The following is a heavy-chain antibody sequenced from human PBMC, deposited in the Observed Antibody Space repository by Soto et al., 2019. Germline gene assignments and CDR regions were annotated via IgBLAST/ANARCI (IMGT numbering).Heavy chain of an antibody. CDR2: IFPGDSDT. J-gene: IGHJ4*02. CDR1: GYSFINYW. Sequence: LGESLKISCKGSGYSFINYWIGWVRQMPGKGLEWMGIIFPGDSDTRYSPSFQGQVTISVDKSINTAYLQWNSLKASDIAMYYCARLSGSWTPDYWGLGTLVTVSS. CDR3: ARLSGSWTPDY. D-gene: IGHD6-13*01. V-gene: IGHV5-51*01.